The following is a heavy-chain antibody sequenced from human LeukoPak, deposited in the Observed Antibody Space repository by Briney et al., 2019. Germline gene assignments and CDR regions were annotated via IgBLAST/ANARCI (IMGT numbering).Heavy chain of an antibody. V-gene: IGHV3-23*01. CDR1: GFTFSSYV. CDR3: AKGGGLSCYDY. Sequence: PGGSLRLSCAVSGFTFSSYVVSWVRQAPGKGLEWVSSIGAAGGSKNYADSVKGRFTISRDNSKSTLYLQMSSLSPDDTAVYYCAKGGGLSCYDYWGQGTLVTVSS. D-gene: IGHD2-15*01. CDR2: IGAAGGSK. J-gene: IGHJ4*02.